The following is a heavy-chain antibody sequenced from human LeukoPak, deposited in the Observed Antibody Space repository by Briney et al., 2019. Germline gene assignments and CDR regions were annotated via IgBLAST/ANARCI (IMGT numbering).Heavy chain of an antibody. CDR3: ARGAHYYDSSGLLDY. Sequence: SETLSLTCTVSGGSISSGDYYWTWIRQHPGKGLEWIGYIYYSGSTYYNPSLKSRVTISVDTSKNQFSLKLSSVTAADTAVYYCARGAHYYDSSGLLDYWGQGTLVTVSS. CDR2: IYYSGST. J-gene: IGHJ4*02. CDR1: GGSISSGDYY. V-gene: IGHV4-30-4*08. D-gene: IGHD3-22*01.